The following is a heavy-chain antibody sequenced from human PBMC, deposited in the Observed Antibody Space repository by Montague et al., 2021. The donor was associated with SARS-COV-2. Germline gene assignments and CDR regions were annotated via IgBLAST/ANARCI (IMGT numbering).Heavy chain of an antibody. Sequence: SETLSLTCTVSGGSISNYYWSWIRQPPGKGLEWIGYIYYSGSTNYNPSLKSRVTISVDTSKNQFSLKLSSVTAADTAVYYCASQVPDFWSGIDYWGQGTLVTVSS. CDR3: ASQVPDFWSGIDY. J-gene: IGHJ4*02. V-gene: IGHV4-59*01. D-gene: IGHD3-3*01. CDR1: GGSISNYY. CDR2: IYYSGST.